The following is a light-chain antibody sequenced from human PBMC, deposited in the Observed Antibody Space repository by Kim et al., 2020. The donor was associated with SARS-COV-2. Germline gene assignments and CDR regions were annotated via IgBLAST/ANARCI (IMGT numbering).Light chain of an antibody. CDR2: GAS. CDR3: QQYNNSPLT. Sequence: VPPGKVATPPSRASKGVGGTTSWCHQKPVQGPRVVTSGASTRATVTPARCSGSGSGTEFTLTISSLQSEDFAVYYCQQYNNSPLTFGEGTKVDIK. V-gene: IGKV3-15*01. J-gene: IGKJ4*01. CDR1: KGVGGT.